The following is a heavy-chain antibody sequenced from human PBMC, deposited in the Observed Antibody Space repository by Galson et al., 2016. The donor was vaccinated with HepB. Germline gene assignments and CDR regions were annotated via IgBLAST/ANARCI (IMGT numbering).Heavy chain of an antibody. CDR1: GGSISTDYW. CDR2: IYQTGTA. D-gene: IGHD3-10*01. Sequence: ETLSLTCAVSGGSISTDYWWSWVRQSPGRGLEWIGEIYQTGTAHYNPSFTSRATISIDKSKNEISLRLASVTAADTAVYYCTRGTLGSVATMAFDYWGQGTLVTVSS. V-gene: IGHV4-4*02. CDR3: TRGTLGSVATMAFDY. J-gene: IGHJ4*02.